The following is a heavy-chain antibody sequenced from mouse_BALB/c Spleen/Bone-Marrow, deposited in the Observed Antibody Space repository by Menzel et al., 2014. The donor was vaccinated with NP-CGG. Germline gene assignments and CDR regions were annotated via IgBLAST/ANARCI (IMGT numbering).Heavy chain of an antibody. J-gene: IGHJ1*01. D-gene: IGHD3-3*01. CDR3: AREDRLWYFDV. Sequence: QVQLQQSGAELMKPGASVKISCKATGYTFSSYWIEWVKQRPGHGLEWIGEILPGSGSTNYNEKFKGKATFTADTSSNTAYIQLSSLTSEDSADYYCAREDRLWYFDVWGAGTTVTVYS. CDR2: ILPGSGST. V-gene: IGHV1-9*01. CDR1: GYTFSSYW.